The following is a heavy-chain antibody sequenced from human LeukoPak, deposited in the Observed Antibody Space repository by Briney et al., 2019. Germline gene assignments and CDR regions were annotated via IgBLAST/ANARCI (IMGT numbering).Heavy chain of an antibody. CDR3: ARVSKVYYYYMDV. J-gene: IGHJ6*03. V-gene: IGHV4-59*01. CDR2: IYYSGST. CDR1: GGSISSYY. Sequence: PSETLSLTCTVSGGSISSYYWSWLRQPPGKGLEWIGYIYYSGSTNYNPSLKSRVTISVDTSKNQFSLKLSSVTAADTAVYYCARVSKVYYYYMDVWGKGTTVTVSS.